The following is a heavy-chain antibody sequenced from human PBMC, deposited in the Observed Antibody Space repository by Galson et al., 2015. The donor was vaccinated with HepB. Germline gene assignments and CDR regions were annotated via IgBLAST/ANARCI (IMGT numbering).Heavy chain of an antibody. V-gene: IGHV1-69*04. CDR3: ARDLFRYGLERSDAFDI. J-gene: IGHJ3*02. Sequence: SVKVSCKASGGTFSSYTISWVRQAPGQGLEWMGRIIPILGIANYAQKFQGRVTITADKSTSTAYMELSSLRSEDTAVYYCARDLFRYGLERSDAFDIWGQGTMVTVSS. D-gene: IGHD5-18*01. CDR2: IIPILGIA. CDR1: GGTFSSYT.